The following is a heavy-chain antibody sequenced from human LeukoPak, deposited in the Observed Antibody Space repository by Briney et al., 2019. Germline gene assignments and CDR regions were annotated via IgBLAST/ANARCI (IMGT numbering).Heavy chain of an antibody. Sequence: SETLSLTCAVYGGSFSGYYWSWIRQPPGKGLEWIGEINHSGSTNYNPSLKSRVTISVDTSKNQFSLKLSSVTAADTAVYYCARGVFVVEMATIGNNWFDPWGQGTLVTVSS. V-gene: IGHV4-34*01. D-gene: IGHD5-24*01. J-gene: IGHJ5*02. CDR3: ARGVFVVEMATIGNNWFDP. CDR1: GGSFSGYY. CDR2: INHSGST.